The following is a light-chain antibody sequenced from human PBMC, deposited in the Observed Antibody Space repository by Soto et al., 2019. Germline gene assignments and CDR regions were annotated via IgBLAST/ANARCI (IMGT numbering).Light chain of an antibody. CDR1: QDINNY. CDR2: DAS. Sequence: DIQMTQSPSSLSESVGDRVTITCRASQDINNYLNWYQQKAGKVPQLLIYDASNLETGVPSRFSGSGSGTDFSFTISSLQPEDIATYYCQQYDSLPLTFGGGTKVEIK. V-gene: IGKV1-33*01. CDR3: QQYDSLPLT. J-gene: IGKJ4*01.